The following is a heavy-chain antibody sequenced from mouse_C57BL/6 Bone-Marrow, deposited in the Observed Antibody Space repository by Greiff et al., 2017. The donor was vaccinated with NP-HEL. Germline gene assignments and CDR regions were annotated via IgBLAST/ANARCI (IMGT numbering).Heavy chain of an antibody. CDR3: TTPIYYGYDGDY. J-gene: IGHJ2*01. D-gene: IGHD2-2*01. V-gene: IGHV14-4*01. CDR1: GFNIKDDY. Sequence: VQLQQSGAELVRPGASVKLSCTASGFNIKDDYMHWVKQRPEQGLEWIGWIDPENGDTEYASKFHGKATITADTVSKTSYLQLSSLTSEDTAVYYCTTPIYYGYDGDYWGQGTTLTVSS. CDR2: IDPENGDT.